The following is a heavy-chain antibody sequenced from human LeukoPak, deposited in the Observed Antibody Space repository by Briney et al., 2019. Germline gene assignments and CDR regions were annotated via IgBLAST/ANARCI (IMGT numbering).Heavy chain of an antibody. Sequence: GGSLRLSCAASGFTFSSYSMNWVRQAPGKGLEWVSSISSSSSYIYYADSVKGRFTISRDNAKNSLYLQMNSLRAEDTAVYYCARSGYCSSTSCYAGLRRHWFDPWGQGTLVTVSS. D-gene: IGHD2-2*03. CDR3: ARSGYCSSTSCYAGLRRHWFDP. J-gene: IGHJ5*02. V-gene: IGHV3-21*01. CDR1: GFTFSSYS. CDR2: ISSSSSYI.